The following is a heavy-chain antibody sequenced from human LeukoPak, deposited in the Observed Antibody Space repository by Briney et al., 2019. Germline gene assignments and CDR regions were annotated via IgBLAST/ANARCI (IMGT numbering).Heavy chain of an antibody. V-gene: IGHV1-2*06. J-gene: IGHJ4*02. Sequence: ASVKVSCKASGYTFTGYYMHWVRQAPGQGLEWMGRINPNSGGTNYAQKFQGRVTMTRDTSISTAYMELSRPRSDDTAVYYCARSKSYYDSSGYDYWGQGTLVTVSS. CDR2: INPNSGGT. CDR3: ARSKSYYDSSGYDY. CDR1: GYTFTGYY. D-gene: IGHD3-22*01.